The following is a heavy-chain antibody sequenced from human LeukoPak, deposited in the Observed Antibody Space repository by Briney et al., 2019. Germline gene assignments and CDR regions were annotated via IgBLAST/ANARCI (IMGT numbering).Heavy chain of an antibody. Sequence: ASVKVSCKASGYTFTSYDINWVRQATGQGLEWMGWMNPNSGNTGYAQKFQGRVTMTRNTSISTAYLELSSLRSEDTAVYYCARRRWELHLSSAFDIWRQGTMLTVSS. J-gene: IGHJ3*02. CDR1: GYTFTSYD. V-gene: IGHV1-8*01. CDR3: ARRRWELHLSSAFDI. CDR2: MNPNSGNT. D-gene: IGHD1-26*01.